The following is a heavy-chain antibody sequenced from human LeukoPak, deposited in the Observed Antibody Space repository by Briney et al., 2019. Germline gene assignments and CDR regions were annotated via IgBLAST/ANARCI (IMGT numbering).Heavy chain of an antibody. CDR2: IIPIFCTA. CDR1: GGTFSSYA. CDR3: ARVRRQLTLYYFDY. D-gene: IGHD6-13*01. J-gene: IGHJ4*02. Sequence: SVKVSCKASGGTFSSYAISWVRQAPGQGLEWMGGIIPIFCTANYAQKFQGRVTITADKSTSTAYMELSSLRSEDTGVYYCARVRRQLTLYYFDYWGQGTLVTVSS. V-gene: IGHV1-69*06.